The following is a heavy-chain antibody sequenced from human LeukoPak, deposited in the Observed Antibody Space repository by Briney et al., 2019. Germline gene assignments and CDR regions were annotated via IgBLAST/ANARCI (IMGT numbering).Heavy chain of an antibody. CDR3: AKDVGLLRFLEWSYYFDY. V-gene: IGHV3-30*18. CDR1: GFTFSSYG. D-gene: IGHD3-3*01. Sequence: GGSLRLSCAASGFTFSSYGMHWVRQAPGKGLEWVAVISYDGSNKYYADSVKGRFTISRDNSKNTLYLQMNSLRAEDTAVYYCAKDVGLLRFLEWSYYFDYWGQGTLVTVPS. CDR2: ISYDGSNK. J-gene: IGHJ4*02.